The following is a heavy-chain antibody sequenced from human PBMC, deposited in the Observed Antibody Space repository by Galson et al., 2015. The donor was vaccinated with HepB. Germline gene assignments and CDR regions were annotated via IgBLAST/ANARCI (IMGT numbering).Heavy chain of an antibody. J-gene: IGHJ6*02. V-gene: IGHV3-30-3*01. CDR1: GFTFSSYA. CDR2: ISYDGSNK. CDR3: ARDWTIFGVGYYYYYGMDV. Sequence: SLRLSCAASGFTFSSYAMHWVRQAPGKGLEWVAVISYDGSNKYYADSVKGRFTISRDNSKNTLYLQMNSLRAEDTAVYYCARDWTIFGVGYYYYYGMDVWGQGTTVTVSS. D-gene: IGHD3-3*01.